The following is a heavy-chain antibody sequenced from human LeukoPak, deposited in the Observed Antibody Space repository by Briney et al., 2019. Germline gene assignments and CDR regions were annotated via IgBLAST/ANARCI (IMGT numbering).Heavy chain of an antibody. V-gene: IGHV3-30*02. CDR2: IRYDGSNK. J-gene: IGHJ4*02. Sequence: TGGSLRLSCAASGFTFSSYGMHWVRQAPGKGLEWVAFIRYDGSNKYYADSVKGRFTISGDNAKNSLYLQMNSLRVEDTAVYYCARGWGERGKCHGGTCNNPQFDYWGRGTLVTVSS. CDR3: ARGWGERGKCHGGTCNNPQFDY. D-gene: IGHD2-15*01. CDR1: GFTFSSYG.